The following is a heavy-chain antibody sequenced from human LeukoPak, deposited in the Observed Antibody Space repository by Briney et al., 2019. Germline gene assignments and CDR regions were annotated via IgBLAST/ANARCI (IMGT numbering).Heavy chain of an antibody. J-gene: IGHJ4*02. V-gene: IGHV3-7*01. Sequence: PGGSLRLSCAASGFSFSTYWMAWVRQAPGKGLEWVANINPGAGEKYYVDSVKGRFTISRDDAKTSLYLQMDNLRVEDTAVYSWARWGLAYTIDFWGQGTLVTVSS. CDR1: GFSFSTYW. CDR2: INPGAGEK. D-gene: IGHD2-21*01. CDR3: ARWGLAYTIDF.